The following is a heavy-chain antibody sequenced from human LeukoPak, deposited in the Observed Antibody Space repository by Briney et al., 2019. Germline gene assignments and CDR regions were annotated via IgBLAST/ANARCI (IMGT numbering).Heavy chain of an antibody. Sequence: GASVKVSCTASGYTFTSYYMHWVRQAPGQGLEWMGIINPSGGSTSYAQKFQGRVTITADESTSTAYMELSSLRSEDTAVYYCATSPIGYCSSTSCKGYYYYGMDVWGQGTTVIVSS. V-gene: IGHV1-46*01. CDR2: INPSGGST. CDR3: ATSPIGYCSSTSCKGYYYYGMDV. CDR1: GYTFTSYY. D-gene: IGHD2-2*01. J-gene: IGHJ6*02.